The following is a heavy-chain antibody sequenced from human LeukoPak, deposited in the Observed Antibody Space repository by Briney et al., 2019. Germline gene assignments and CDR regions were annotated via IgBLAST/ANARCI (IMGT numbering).Heavy chain of an antibody. V-gene: IGHV4-39*07. Sequence: PSETLSLTCTVSGGSISSSSYYWGWIRQPPGKGLEWIGSIYYSGSTNYNPSHKSRLTISVDTSKNQFSLNLTSVTAADTAVYYCARVRYYDDNSPAEDYWGQGTLVTVSS. CDR3: ARVRYYDDNSPAEDY. D-gene: IGHD3-22*01. CDR2: IYYSGST. J-gene: IGHJ4*02. CDR1: GGSISSSSYY.